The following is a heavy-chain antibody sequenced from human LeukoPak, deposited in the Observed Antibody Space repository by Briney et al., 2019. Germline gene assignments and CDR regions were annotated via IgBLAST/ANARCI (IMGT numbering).Heavy chain of an antibody. V-gene: IGHV3-7*01. CDR2: IKQDGSEK. Sequence: GGSLRLSCVASGFTFSSYWMSWVRQAPRKGLEWVANIKQDGSEKYYVDSVKGRFTISRDNAKNSLCLQMNSLRAEDTAVYYCARRRYSGSSQHFDYWGQGTLVTVSS. D-gene: IGHD1-26*01. J-gene: IGHJ4*02. CDR3: ARRRYSGSSQHFDY. CDR1: GFTFSSYW.